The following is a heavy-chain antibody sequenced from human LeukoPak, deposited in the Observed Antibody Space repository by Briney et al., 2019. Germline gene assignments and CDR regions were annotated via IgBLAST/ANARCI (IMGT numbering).Heavy chain of an antibody. CDR1: GFTVSSNY. Sequence: GGSLTLSCAVSGFTVSSNYMSWVRQAPGKGLEWVSVLYNGGNTYYPASVKGRFTVSRDNSNNTLYLQMNSLRAEDTAVYYCARYDGGSGPFDYWGQGALVTVSA. V-gene: IGHV3-53*01. CDR2: LYNGGNT. CDR3: ARYDGGSGPFDY. J-gene: IGHJ4*02. D-gene: IGHD3-10*01.